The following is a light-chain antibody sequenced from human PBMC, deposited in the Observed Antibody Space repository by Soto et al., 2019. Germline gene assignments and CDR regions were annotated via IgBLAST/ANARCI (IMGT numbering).Light chain of an antibody. J-gene: IGKJ1*01. CDR3: QQYLNSPRT. CDR2: DAS. Sequence: VLTQSPGTLSLSPGQGATLSCRPSQRVASALAWYLQKPGQPPRLLIYDASIRATGIPDRISGSGSERDFTLTISRLEPEDAAVYYCQQYLNSPRTFGQGTKVDIK. CDR1: QRVASA. V-gene: IGKV3-20*01.